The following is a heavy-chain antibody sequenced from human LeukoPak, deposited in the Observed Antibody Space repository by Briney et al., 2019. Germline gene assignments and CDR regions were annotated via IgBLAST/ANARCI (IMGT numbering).Heavy chain of an antibody. CDR2: XIPILGIA. J-gene: IGHJ6*02. CDR3: ASIQLWLLNYYYYGMDV. Sequence: QXLEXXXRXIPILGIANYAQKFQGRVTITADKSTSTAYMELSSLRSEDTAVYYCASIQLWLLNYYYYGMDVWGQGTTVTVSS. D-gene: IGHD5-18*01. V-gene: IGHV1-69*02.